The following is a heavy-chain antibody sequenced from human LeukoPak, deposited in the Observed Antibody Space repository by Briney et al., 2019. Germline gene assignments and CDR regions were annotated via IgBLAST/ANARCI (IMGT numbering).Heavy chain of an antibody. Sequence: PSXXXSLTCSVSGDSVSRSDSYWDWIRQPPGKGLEWIGTIYYSGRTYYSPSLKSRVTMSVDPSNNQFSLNLRSVTAADTAVYYCARRRYYDGSGYLEWGQGTLLSVSS. CDR1: GDSVSRSDSY. D-gene: IGHD3-22*01. CDR2: IYYSGRT. CDR3: ARRRYYDGSGYLE. V-gene: IGHV4-39*01. J-gene: IGHJ1*01.